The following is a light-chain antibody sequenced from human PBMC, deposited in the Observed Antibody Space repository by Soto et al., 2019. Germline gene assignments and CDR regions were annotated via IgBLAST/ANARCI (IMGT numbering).Light chain of an antibody. J-gene: IGKJ5*01. V-gene: IGKV3-20*01. CDR1: QSVRSRH. Sequence: EIVLTQSRGTLALSPGERATLSSRTSQSVRSRHLAWYQQKPDQATRLLIYGASSRAAGIPGMLGGRWCRADFTLTSNRKEAEDYAVYYCQQYGSLITFGQGTRLEI. CDR3: QQYGSLIT. CDR2: GAS.